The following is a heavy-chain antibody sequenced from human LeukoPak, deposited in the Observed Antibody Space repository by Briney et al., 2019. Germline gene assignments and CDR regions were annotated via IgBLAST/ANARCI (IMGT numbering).Heavy chain of an antibody. D-gene: IGHD6-13*01. V-gene: IGHV1-69*04. J-gene: IGHJ4*02. CDR2: IIPILGIA. CDR3: ARVGGSPGIAPDY. CDR1: GGTFSSYA. Sequence: GSSVKVSCKASGGTFSSYAISWVRQAPGQGLEWMGRIIPILGIANYAQKFQGRVTITADKSTSTAYMELNSLRSEDTAVYYCARVGGSPGIAPDYWGQGTLVTVSS.